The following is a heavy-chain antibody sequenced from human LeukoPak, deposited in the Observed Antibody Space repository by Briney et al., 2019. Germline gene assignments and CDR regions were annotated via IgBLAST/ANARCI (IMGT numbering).Heavy chain of an antibody. CDR2: VIPDSGGT. V-gene: IGHV1-2*02. Sequence: ASVKVSCKASGYTFTGYYMHWVRQAPGQGLEWMGWVIPDSGGTKYAQKFQGRVTMTRDTSISTAYMELNSLRSDDTAVYYCARGKWSDYWGQGTLVTVPS. CDR1: GYTFTGYY. D-gene: IGHD2-15*01. CDR3: ARGKWSDY. J-gene: IGHJ4*02.